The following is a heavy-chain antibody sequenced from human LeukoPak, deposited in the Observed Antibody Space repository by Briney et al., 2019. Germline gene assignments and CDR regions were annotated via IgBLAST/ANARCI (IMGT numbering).Heavy chain of an antibody. J-gene: IGHJ4*02. V-gene: IGHV3-30-3*01. Sequence: PGRSLRLSCAASGFTFSSYAMHWVRQAPGKGLEWVAVISYDGSNKYYADSVKGRFTISRDNSKNTLYLQMNSLRAEDTAVYYCARDPGPYSSSWWYYFDYWGQGTLVTVSS. CDR2: ISYDGSNK. CDR3: ARDPGPYSSSWWYYFDY. D-gene: IGHD6-13*01. CDR1: GFTFSSYA.